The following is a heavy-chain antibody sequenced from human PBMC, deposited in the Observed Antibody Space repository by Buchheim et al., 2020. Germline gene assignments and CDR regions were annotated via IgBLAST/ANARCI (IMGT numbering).Heavy chain of an antibody. CDR1: GYTFTSYY. CDR2: INPSGGST. Sequence: QVQLVQSGAEVKKPGASVKVSCKASGYTFTSYYMHWVRQAPGQGLEWMGIINPSGGSTSYAQKFQGRVTMTRDTSTGQGYMELSSLRSEDTAVYYCARGRITMVRGVISWFDPWGQGTL. CDR3: ARGRITMVRGVISWFDP. D-gene: IGHD3-10*01. J-gene: IGHJ5*02. V-gene: IGHV1-46*01.